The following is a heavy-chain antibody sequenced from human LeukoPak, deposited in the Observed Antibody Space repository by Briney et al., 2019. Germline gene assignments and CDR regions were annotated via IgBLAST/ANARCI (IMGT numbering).Heavy chain of an antibody. D-gene: IGHD1-26*01. Sequence: GESLKISCKGFGYSFTCYWIGWVRQMPGKGLEWMGIIYPGDSDTRYSPSFQGQVTISADKSISTAYLQWSSLKASDTAIYYCARLTGSYWDGDFDYWGQGTLVTVSS. J-gene: IGHJ4*02. CDR1: GYSFTCYW. V-gene: IGHV5-51*01. CDR3: ARLTGSYWDGDFDY. CDR2: IYPGDSDT.